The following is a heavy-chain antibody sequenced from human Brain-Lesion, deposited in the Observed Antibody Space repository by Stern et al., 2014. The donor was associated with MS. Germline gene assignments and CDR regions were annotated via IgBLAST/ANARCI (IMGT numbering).Heavy chain of an antibody. V-gene: IGHV3-9*01. CDR1: GFTFADYA. CDR2: MSWNSGTS. CDR3: ARDITGSSAYFAY. Sequence: VQLVQSGGDLVQPGRSLRLSCAAFGFTFADYAMHWVRQAPGKGLEWVAGMSWNSGTSGYADSGKGRFTTSRDNAYSSLYLQRNSLRPEDTALYYCARDITGSSAYFAYWGQGTLVTVSS. D-gene: IGHD1-14*01. J-gene: IGHJ4*02.